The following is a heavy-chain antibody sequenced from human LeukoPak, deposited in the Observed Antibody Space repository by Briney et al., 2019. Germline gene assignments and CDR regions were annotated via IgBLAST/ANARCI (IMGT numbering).Heavy chain of an antibody. V-gene: IGHV1-18*01. J-gene: IGHJ4*02. CDR3: ARDPGYSSGWFPFDY. D-gene: IGHD6-19*01. Sequence: GASVTVSCTASGYTFTSYGISWVRQAPGQGREWMGWISAYNGNTNYAQKLQGRVTMTTDTSTSTAYMELRSLRSDDTAVYYCARDPGYSSGWFPFDYWGQGTLVTVSS. CDR2: ISAYNGNT. CDR1: GYTFTSYG.